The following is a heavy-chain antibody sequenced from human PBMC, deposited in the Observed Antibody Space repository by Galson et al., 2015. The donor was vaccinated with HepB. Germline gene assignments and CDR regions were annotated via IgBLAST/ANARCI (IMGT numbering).Heavy chain of an antibody. J-gene: IGHJ4*02. CDR1: GFTFSSYA. D-gene: IGHD6-19*01. Sequence: SLRLSCAASGFTFSSYAMHWVRQAPGKGLEWVAVISYDGSNKYYADSVKGRFTISRDNSKNTLYLQMNSLRAEDTAVYYCARVLQNESGWDEVSVFDYWGQGTLVTVSS. V-gene: IGHV3-30-3*01. CDR3: ARVLQNESGWDEVSVFDY. CDR2: ISYDGSNK.